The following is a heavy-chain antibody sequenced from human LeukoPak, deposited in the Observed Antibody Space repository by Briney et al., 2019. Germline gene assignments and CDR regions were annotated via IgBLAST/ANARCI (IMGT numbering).Heavy chain of an antibody. J-gene: IGHJ6*04. Sequence: SVKVSCKASGGTFSNYAISWVRQAPGQGLEWMGNIIPIFGTSNYAQKFQGRVTITADKSTITAYMQLSSLRSEDTAVYYCARDSIPGVVVPAAISRPGNYGMDVWGKGTTVTVSS. CDR1: GGTFSNYA. CDR3: ARDSIPGVVVPAAISRPGNYGMDV. CDR2: IIPIFGTS. V-gene: IGHV1-69*06. D-gene: IGHD2-2*01.